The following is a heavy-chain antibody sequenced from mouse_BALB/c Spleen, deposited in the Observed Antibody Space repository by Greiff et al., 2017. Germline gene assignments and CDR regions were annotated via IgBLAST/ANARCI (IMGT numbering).Heavy chain of an antibody. CDR1: GYSITSDYA. D-gene: IGHD1-1*01. V-gene: IGHV3-2*02. CDR3: ARGDYYGSSY. CDR2: ISYSGST. J-gene: IGHJ2*01. Sequence: VQLKESGPGLVKPSQSLSLTCTVTGYSITSDYAWNWIRQFPGNKLEWMGYISYSGSTSYNPSLKSRISITRDTSKNQFFLQLNSVTTEDTATYYCARGDYYGSSYWGQGTTLTVSS.